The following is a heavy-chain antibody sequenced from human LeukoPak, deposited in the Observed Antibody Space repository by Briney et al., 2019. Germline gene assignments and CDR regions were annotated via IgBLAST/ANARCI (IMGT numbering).Heavy chain of an antibody. J-gene: IGHJ4*02. CDR3: ARVNVGIADRRGDD. CDR1: GYTFTCYG. D-gene: IGHD6-6*01. V-gene: IGHV1-18*04. CDR2: ISGYNGNT. Sequence: GASVKVSCKASGYTFTCYGISWGRQAPGQGLEWMGWISGYNGNTNYAQKFQGRVTMTTDKSTNTAYMELRSLRSDDTDVYYCARVNVGIADRRGDDWGQGTLVTVSS.